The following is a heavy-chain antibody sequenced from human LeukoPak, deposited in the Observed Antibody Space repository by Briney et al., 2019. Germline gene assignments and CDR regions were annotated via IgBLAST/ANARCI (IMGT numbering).Heavy chain of an antibody. Sequence: ASVKVSCKASGYTFTGYYMHWVRQAPGQGLEWMGRINPNSGGANYAQKFQGRVTMTRDTSISTAYMELSRLRSDDTAVYYCARSPRRTVLLWFGDWGQGTLVTVSS. CDR3: ARSPRRTVLLWFGD. J-gene: IGHJ4*02. CDR2: INPNSGGA. V-gene: IGHV1-2*06. CDR1: GYTFTGYY. D-gene: IGHD3-10*01.